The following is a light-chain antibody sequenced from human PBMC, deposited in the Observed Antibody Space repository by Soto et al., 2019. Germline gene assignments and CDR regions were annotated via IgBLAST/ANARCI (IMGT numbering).Light chain of an antibody. CDR1: ESIGNW. J-gene: IGKJ4*01. V-gene: IGKV1-5*01. CDR3: QQSYSTPLT. Sequence: DIQMTQSPSTLSASVGDRVTITCRASESIGNWLAWYQQHPGKAPKLLIYEASTLESGVPSRFSGSGSGTDFTLTISSLQPEDFATYYCQQSYSTPLTFGGGTKGDIK. CDR2: EAS.